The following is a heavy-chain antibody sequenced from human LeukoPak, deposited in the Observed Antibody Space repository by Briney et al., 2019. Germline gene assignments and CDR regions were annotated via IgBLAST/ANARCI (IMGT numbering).Heavy chain of an antibody. CDR2: IYYSGST. D-gene: IGHD6-13*01. Sequence: KSSETLSLTCTVSGGSISSYYWSWIRQPPGKGLEWIGYIYYSGSTNYNPSLKSRVTISVDTSKNQFSLKLSSVTAADTAVYYCAREGSPAAPFYYLGQGTLVTVSS. CDR3: AREGSPAAPFYY. V-gene: IGHV4-59*01. CDR1: GGSISSYY. J-gene: IGHJ4*02.